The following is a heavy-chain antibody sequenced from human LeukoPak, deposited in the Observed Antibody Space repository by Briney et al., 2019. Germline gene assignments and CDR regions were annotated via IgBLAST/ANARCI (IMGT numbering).Heavy chain of an antibody. CDR2: FNSDASIT. V-gene: IGHV3-74*01. CDR1: GFTFSRYW. D-gene: IGHD6-19*01. Sequence: GGSLRLSCAASGFTFSRYWMHWVRQAPGKGQVWVSRFNSDASITTYADSVKGRFTISIDNAKNTVYLQMNSLRVEDTAVYYCVRELSVAGSFLDYWGQGTLVTVSS. J-gene: IGHJ4*02. CDR3: VRELSVAGSFLDY.